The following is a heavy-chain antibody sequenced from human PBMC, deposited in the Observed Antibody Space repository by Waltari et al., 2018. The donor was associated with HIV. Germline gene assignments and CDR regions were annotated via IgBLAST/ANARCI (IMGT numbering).Heavy chain of an antibody. Sequence: EAQLEESGGALIQTGGSLRVSCVGTGFIFRTYSLNWVRQAPGKGLEWVAYIGSSGTTLYADSVKGRFTISRDNAKNSVFLQMNSLREDDTALYFCARDKLGDPAPVWGQGTTVTVSS. V-gene: IGHV3-48*02. D-gene: IGHD1-26*01. CDR2: IGSSGTTL. CDR3: ARDKLGDPAPV. CDR1: GFIFRTYS. J-gene: IGHJ6*02.